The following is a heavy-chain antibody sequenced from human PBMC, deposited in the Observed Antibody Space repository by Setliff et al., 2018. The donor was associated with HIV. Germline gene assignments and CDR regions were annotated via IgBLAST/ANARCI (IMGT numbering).Heavy chain of an antibody. J-gene: IGHJ3*02. CDR1: GFNFKNAW. CDR3: ILLGMHGALNI. Sequence: GGSLRLSCAGSGFNFKNAWMSWVRQAPGKGLEWVGRIKSRVDGKTTAYAAPLKCRFTITRDDSKNTLYLQMDSLSTEDTAVYYCILLGMHGALNIWGQGTMVTVSS. V-gene: IGHV3-15*01. CDR2: IKSRVDGKTT. D-gene: IGHD7-27*01.